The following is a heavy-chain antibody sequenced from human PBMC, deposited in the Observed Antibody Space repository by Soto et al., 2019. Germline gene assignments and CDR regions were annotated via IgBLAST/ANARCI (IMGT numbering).Heavy chain of an antibody. J-gene: IGHJ4*02. V-gene: IGHV4-34*01. CDR2: INHSGST. D-gene: IGHD6-13*01. CDR1: GGSFSGYY. Sequence: SETLSLTCAVYGGSFSGYYWSWIRQPPGKGLEWIGEINHSGSTNYNPSLKSRVTISVDTSKNQFSQKLSSVTAADTAVYYCARRYPGHSSSWLVLSGGYFDYWGQGTLVTVSS. CDR3: ARRYPGHSSSWLVLSGGYFDY.